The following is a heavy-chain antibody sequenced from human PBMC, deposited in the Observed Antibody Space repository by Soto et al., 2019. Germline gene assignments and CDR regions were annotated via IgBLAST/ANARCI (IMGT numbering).Heavy chain of an antibody. Sequence: GGSLRLSCAASGFAFSTYVMNWVRQAPGKGLEWVSYINSGSSLIYYADSVRGRFTISRDNAKNLLYLQMDSLRAEDTAVYYCARTIVGATVSFDYWGQGTQVTVSS. V-gene: IGHV3-48*01. J-gene: IGHJ4*02. CDR1: GFAFSTYV. CDR3: ARTIVGATVSFDY. CDR2: INSGSSLI. D-gene: IGHD1-26*01.